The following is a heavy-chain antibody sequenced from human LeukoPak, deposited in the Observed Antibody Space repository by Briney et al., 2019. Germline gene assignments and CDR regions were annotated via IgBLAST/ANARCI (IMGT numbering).Heavy chain of an antibody. D-gene: IGHD5-12*01. CDR1: GGSISSYY. J-gene: IGHJ6*02. CDR3: ARESVKGIVATLSYYYYGMDV. CDR2: IYTSGST. V-gene: IGHV4-4*08. Sequence: SETLSLTCTVSGGSISSYYWSWIQPPPRKGLEWVGRIYTSGSTNFNPPLTSRVAISVATSKNQFSLKLSSVPAADTAVYYCARESVKGIVATLSYYYYGMDVWGQGTTVTVSS.